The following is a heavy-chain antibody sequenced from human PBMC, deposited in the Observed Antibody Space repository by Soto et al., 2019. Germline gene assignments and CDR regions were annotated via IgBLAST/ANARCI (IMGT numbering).Heavy chain of an antibody. V-gene: IGHV4-31*02. CDR1: GGSISSDGYY. D-gene: IGHD2-2*01. CDR2: ISNSGRT. Sequence: QVQLQESGPGLVKPSQTLSLTCSVSGGSISSDGYYWSWVRQHPGKGLEWIGYISNSGRTYFHPSLTSRLTISLDTSKNKFSLNLSSVTAADTAVSYCARGRNIVLESSTGGFDFWGQGTLVNVSS. J-gene: IGHJ4*02. CDR3: ARGRNIVLESSTGGFDF.